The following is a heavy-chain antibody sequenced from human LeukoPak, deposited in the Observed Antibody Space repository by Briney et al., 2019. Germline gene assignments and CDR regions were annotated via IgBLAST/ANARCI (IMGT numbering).Heavy chain of an antibody. D-gene: IGHD4-17*01. J-gene: IGHJ6*03. CDR1: GSTFTGYY. V-gene: IGHV1-2*02. CDR2: FNLNSSGT. Sequence: ASVKLSCKASGSTFTGYYMHWVRQAPGQGLEWMGWFNLNSSGTNTAQKFQGRVPMTRDTSNSTATLELRSLRSDDTAVYYCSRDGPYGDYPSYYYMDVWGKGTTVTVSS. CDR3: SRDGPYGDYPSYYYMDV.